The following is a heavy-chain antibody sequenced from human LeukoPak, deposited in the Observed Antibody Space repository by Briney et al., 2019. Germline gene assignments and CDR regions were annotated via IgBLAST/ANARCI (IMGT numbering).Heavy chain of an antibody. Sequence: GGSLRLSCAVSGFTFSSYAMSWVRQAPGKGLEWVSAISGSGGSTYYADSVKGRFTISRDNSKNTLYLQMNSLRAEDTAVYYCAKDVPPVAAAGTATDYWGQGTLVTVSS. CDR3: AKDVPPVAAAGTATDY. CDR2: ISGSGGST. V-gene: IGHV3-23*01. CDR1: GFTFSSYA. J-gene: IGHJ4*02. D-gene: IGHD6-13*01.